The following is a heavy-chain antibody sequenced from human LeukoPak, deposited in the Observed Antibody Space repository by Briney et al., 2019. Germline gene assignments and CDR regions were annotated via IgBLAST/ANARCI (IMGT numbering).Heavy chain of an antibody. CDR1: GYSISNGYY. Sequence: SGTLSLTCTVSGYSISNGYYWGWMRQPPGRGLEWIGSIYHSGRTHYNPSLKSRVIISVDTSKNYFSLKLSSVTAADTAMYYCARDETYSDVWSGSAGGGKGNYLDYWGQGILVTVSS. CDR2: IYHSGRT. CDR3: ARDETYSDVWSGSAGGGKGNYLDY. J-gene: IGHJ4*02. V-gene: IGHV4-38-2*02. D-gene: IGHD3-3*01.